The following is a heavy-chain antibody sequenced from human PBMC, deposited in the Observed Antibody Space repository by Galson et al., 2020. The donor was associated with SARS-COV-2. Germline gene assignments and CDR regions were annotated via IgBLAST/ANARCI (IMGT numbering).Heavy chain of an antibody. CDR2: ISGRHSTI. CDR1: GFTFSNYE. V-gene: IGHV3-48*03. Sequence: TGGSLRLSCAASGFTFSNYEMNWVRQAPGKGLEWISSISGRHSTIYYADSVKGRFTISRDNAQNSLYLQMNSLRAEDTAVYYCSRDLAVNYYDTSGYYYVPRAFDIWGQGTMVTVSS. D-gene: IGHD3-22*01. J-gene: IGHJ3*02. CDR3: SRDLAVNYYDTSGYYYVPRAFDI.